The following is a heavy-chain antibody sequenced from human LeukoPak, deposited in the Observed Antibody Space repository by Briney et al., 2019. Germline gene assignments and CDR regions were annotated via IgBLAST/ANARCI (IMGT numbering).Heavy chain of an antibody. D-gene: IGHD3-10*01. CDR1: GYTFTSNY. V-gene: IGHV1-46*01. CDR2: INPSGGST. Sequence: GASVKVSCKASGYTFTSNYIHWVRQAPGQGLDWMGIINPSGGSTSYAQKFQGRVTMTRDTSTSTVYMELSSLRSEDTAVYYCARDMVPQDYGMDVWGQGTTVTVSS. J-gene: IGHJ6*02. CDR3: ARDMVPQDYGMDV.